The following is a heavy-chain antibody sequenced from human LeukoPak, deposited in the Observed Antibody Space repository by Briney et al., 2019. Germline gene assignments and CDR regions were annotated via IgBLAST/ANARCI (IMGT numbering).Heavy chain of an antibody. CDR1: GVTFSSYC. Sequence: GGSLRLSCAASGVTFSSYCMSWGRQAQGKGVGWGGIVKKDGSESNYVDSAKGRLTISRDNAKNKLYVQMKSLRAEETEVYYCARDWRVWGKGTTVTLSS. J-gene: IGHJ6*04. CDR3: ARDWRV. V-gene: IGHV3-7*01. CDR2: VKKDGSES.